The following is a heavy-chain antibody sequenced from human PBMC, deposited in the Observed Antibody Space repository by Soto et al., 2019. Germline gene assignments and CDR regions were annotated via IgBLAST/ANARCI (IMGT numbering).Heavy chain of an antibody. J-gene: IGHJ5*02. V-gene: IGHV4-61*01. CDR2: IYYSGST. CDR3: ARGFTIFGVVIISWFDP. Sequence: TSETLSLTCTVSGGSVSSGSYYWSWIRQPLGKGLEWIGYIYYSGSTNYNPSLKSRVTISVDTSKNQFSLKLSSVTAADTAVYYCARGFTIFGVVIISWFDPWGQGPLVTVS. CDR1: GGSVSSGSYY. D-gene: IGHD3-3*01.